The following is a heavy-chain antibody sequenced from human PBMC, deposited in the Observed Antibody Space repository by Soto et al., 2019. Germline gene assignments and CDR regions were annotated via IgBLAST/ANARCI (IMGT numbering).Heavy chain of an antibody. V-gene: IGHV4-34*01. CDR2: INHSGST. CDR1: GGSFSGYY. CDR3: STCPTRTYCSSTSCRKGRKYYFYWMHI. D-gene: IGHD2-2*01. Sequence: LSLTCAVYGGSFSGYYWSWIRQPPGKGLESIGEINHSGSTNYNPSLKSRVTISVDTSKNQFSLKLRFLTAADTAVYYCSTCPTRTYCSSTSCRKGRKYYFYWMHIWGPGTTHAVSS. J-gene: IGHJ6*01.